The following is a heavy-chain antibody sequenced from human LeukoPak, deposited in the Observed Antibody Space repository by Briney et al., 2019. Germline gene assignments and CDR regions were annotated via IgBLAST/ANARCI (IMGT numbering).Heavy chain of an antibody. CDR2: ISGDGATT. CDR1: GFPFSSYA. V-gene: IGHV3-23*01. CDR3: AKRHIVATTPNDY. Sequence: GGSLRLSCAASGFPFSSYAMTWVRQAPGKGLEWVSSISGDGATTYHADSVKGRFTISRDNSKNTLYLQMNSLRAEDTAVYYCAKRHIVATTPNDYWGQGTLVTVSS. J-gene: IGHJ4*02. D-gene: IGHD5-12*01.